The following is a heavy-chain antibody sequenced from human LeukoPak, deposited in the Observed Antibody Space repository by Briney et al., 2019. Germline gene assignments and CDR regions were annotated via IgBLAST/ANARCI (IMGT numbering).Heavy chain of an antibody. J-gene: IGHJ4*02. D-gene: IGHD1-1*01. CDR3: AKDHAGTGRAFEY. Sequence: PGGSLRLSCATSGFTFRTSGVHWVRQAPGKGLEWVALMSSDEINTYYADSVKGRFTVSRDSSKDILYLQMNSLRPDDTAIYYCAKDHAGTGRAFEYWGQGTLVTVSS. V-gene: IGHV3-30*04. CDR1: GFTFRTSG. CDR2: MSSDEINT.